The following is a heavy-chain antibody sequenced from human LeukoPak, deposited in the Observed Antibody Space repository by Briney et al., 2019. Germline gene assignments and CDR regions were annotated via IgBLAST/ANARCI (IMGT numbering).Heavy chain of an antibody. D-gene: IGHD2/OR15-2a*01. J-gene: IGHJ4*02. V-gene: IGHV3-21*04. CDR1: GFTFSSYS. Sequence: PGGSLRLSCAASGFTFSSYSMNWVRQAPGKGLEWVSSISSSSSYIYYADSVKGRFTISRDNSKNTLYLQMNSLRAEDTAVYYCAKDSAKKYDDYWGQGTLVTVSS. CDR2: ISSSSSYI. CDR3: AKDSAKKYDDY.